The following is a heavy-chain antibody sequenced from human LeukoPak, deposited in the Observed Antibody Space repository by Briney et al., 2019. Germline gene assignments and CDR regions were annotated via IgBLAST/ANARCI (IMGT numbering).Heavy chain of an antibody. J-gene: IGHJ4*02. V-gene: IGHV3-53*01. CDR1: GFTVSSDY. Sequence: PGGSLRLSCAASGFTVSSDYMSWVRQAPGKGLEWVSVIYSSSITSYADSVKGRFTISRHNSKNTLYLQMNSLRAEDTAVYYCATSITMFDYWGQGTLVTVSS. CDR2: IYSSSIT. D-gene: IGHD3-10*01. CDR3: ATSITMFDY.